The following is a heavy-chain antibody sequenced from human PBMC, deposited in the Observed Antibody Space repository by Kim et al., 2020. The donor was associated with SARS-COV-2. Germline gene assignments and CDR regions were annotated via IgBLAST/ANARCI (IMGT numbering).Heavy chain of an antibody. CDR2: ISAYNGNT. Sequence: ASVKVSCKASGYTFTSYGISWVRQAPGQGLEWMGWISAYNGNTNYAQKLQGRVTMTTDTSTSTAYMELRSLRSDDTAVYYCARTAEQLEISPADYWGQGTLVTVSS. CDR3: ARTAEQLEISPADY. D-gene: IGHD6-13*01. J-gene: IGHJ4*02. CDR1: GYTFTSYG. V-gene: IGHV1-18*04.